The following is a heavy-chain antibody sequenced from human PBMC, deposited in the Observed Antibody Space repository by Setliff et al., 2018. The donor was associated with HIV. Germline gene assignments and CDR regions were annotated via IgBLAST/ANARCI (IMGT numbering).Heavy chain of an antibody. CDR2: MYYSGTT. CDR3: ARHRAEDSSGWWSPSGYYIDV. Sequence: TSETLSLTCTVSGGSIRSNYWSWIRQPPGKGLEWIGNMYYSGTTNSNPSLKSRTTISGDTSKNQFSLKLSSVTAADTAVYFCARHRAEDSSGWWSPSGYYIDVWGKGTTVTVSS. V-gene: IGHV4-59*08. J-gene: IGHJ6*03. CDR1: GGSIRSNY. D-gene: IGHD6-19*01.